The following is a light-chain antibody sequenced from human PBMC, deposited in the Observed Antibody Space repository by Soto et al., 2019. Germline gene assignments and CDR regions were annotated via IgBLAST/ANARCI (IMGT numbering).Light chain of an antibody. J-gene: IGKJ2*01. CDR3: QQRGNWPYT. V-gene: IGKV3-11*01. Sequence: EIVLTQSPATLSLSPGERATLSCRASQSVSNYLAWYQQNPGQAPRLLIYDASNRAADIPARFSGSGSGTDFTLIISSLAPEDFAVYYCQQRGNWPYTFGQGTKLEIK. CDR2: DAS. CDR1: QSVSNY.